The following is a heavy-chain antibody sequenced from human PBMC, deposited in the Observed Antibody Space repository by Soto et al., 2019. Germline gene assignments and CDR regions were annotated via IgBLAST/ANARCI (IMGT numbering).Heavy chain of an antibody. CDR3: ARAGTSSWYGYFDY. J-gene: IGHJ4*02. Sequence: SETLSLTCAVSGGSINNYYWSWIRQPPGGGLEWIGYIYYSGSTNYNPSLKRRLALSVHTSKNQFSLNLSSVTTADTAVYYCARAGTSSWYGYFDYWGQGAQVTVSS. CDR1: GGSINNYY. CDR2: IYYSGST. D-gene: IGHD6-13*01. V-gene: IGHV4-59*01.